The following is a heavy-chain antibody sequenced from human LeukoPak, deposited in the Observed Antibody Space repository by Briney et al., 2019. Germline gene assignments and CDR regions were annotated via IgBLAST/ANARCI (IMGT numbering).Heavy chain of an antibody. Sequence: SETLSLTCTVSGCSISSGDYYWSWIRQPPGKGLEWVGYIYYSGSTYYNPSLKSRVTISVDTSKNQFSLKLSSVTAADTAVYYCAVLYGDYPNWFDPWGQGTLVTVSS. CDR2: IYYSGST. D-gene: IGHD4-17*01. CDR1: GCSISSGDYY. J-gene: IGHJ5*02. V-gene: IGHV4-30-4*01. CDR3: AVLYGDYPNWFDP.